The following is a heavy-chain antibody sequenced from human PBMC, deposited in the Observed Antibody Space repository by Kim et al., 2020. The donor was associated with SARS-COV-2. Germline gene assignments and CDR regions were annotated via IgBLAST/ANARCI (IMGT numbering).Heavy chain of an antibody. CDR3: GGATPGYFDY. CDR2: IWYDGSNK. J-gene: IGHJ4*02. Sequence: GGSLRLSCAASGFTFSSYGMHWVRQAPGKGLEWVAVIWYDGSNKYYADSVKGRFTISRDNSKNTLYLQINSLRAEDTAVYYCGGATPGYFDYWGRGALVTVSS. V-gene: IGHV3-33*01. CDR1: GFTFSSYG.